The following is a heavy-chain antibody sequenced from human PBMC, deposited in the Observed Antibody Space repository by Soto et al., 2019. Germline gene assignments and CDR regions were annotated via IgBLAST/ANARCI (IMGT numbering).Heavy chain of an antibody. V-gene: IGHV4-59*01. CDR2: IYYSGST. CDR1: GGSISSYY. J-gene: IGHJ6*03. Sequence: PSETLSLTCTVSGGSISSYYWSWIRQPPGKGLEWIGYIYYSGSTNYNPSLKSRVTISVDTSKNQFSLKLSSVTAADTAVYYCAGVGGICSGGSCYSNYYYYYMDVWGKGTTVTVSS. D-gene: IGHD2-15*01. CDR3: AGVGGICSGGSCYSNYYYYYMDV.